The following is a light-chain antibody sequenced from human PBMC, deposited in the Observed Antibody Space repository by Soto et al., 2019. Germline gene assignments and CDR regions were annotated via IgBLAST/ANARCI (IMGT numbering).Light chain of an antibody. V-gene: IGKV1-33*01. J-gene: IGKJ4*01. Sequence: DIQMTQSPSSLSASVGDRVTITCHASQDISNYLNWYQQKLGQAPKLLNYDASNLETGVPARFSGSGSGTDFTFTISSLQTEDIATYYCQQYDNLPLTFGGGTKVEIK. CDR3: QQYDNLPLT. CDR1: QDISNY. CDR2: DAS.